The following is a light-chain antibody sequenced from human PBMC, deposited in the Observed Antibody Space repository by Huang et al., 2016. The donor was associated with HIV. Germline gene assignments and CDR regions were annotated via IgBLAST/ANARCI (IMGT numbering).Light chain of an antibody. CDR3: QQYNNWPPMYT. CDR2: GAS. V-gene: IGKV3-15*01. Sequence: EIVLTQSPATRSMSPGQRATLSCRASQSVSRNLAWFQQNPGQAPRLLIDGASTRATGIPARFSGSGSGTEFTLTISSLQSEDFAVYYCQQYNNWPPMYTFGQGTKLEV. CDR1: QSVSRN. J-gene: IGKJ2*01.